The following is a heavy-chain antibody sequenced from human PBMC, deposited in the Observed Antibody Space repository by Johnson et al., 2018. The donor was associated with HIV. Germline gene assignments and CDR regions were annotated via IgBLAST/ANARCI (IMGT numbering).Heavy chain of an antibody. CDR3: ARDLSGWTLGGVIESEAFDI. CDR1: GFTFDDYG. V-gene: IGHV3-20*04. Sequence: VQLVESGGGVVRPGGSLRLSCAASGFTFDDYGMSWVRQAPGKGLEWVSGINWNGGSTGYADSVKGRFTISRDNAKNSLYLQMNSLRAEDTALYYCARDLSGWTLGGVIESEAFDIWGQGTMVTVSS. J-gene: IGHJ3*02. D-gene: IGHD3-16*02. CDR2: INWNGGST.